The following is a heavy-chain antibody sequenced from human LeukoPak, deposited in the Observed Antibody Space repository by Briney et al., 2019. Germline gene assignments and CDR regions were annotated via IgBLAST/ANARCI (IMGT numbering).Heavy chain of an antibody. V-gene: IGHV3-43D*03. CDR2: ISWDGGST. D-gene: IGHD6-19*01. CDR1: GFTFDDYA. J-gene: IGHJ1*01. CDR3: AKDKGGWYAEYFQH. Sequence: GGSLRLSCAASGFTFDDYAMHWVRQAPGKGLEWVSLISWDGGSTYYADSVKGRFTISRDSSKNSLYLQMNSLRAEDTALYYCAKDKGGWYAEYFQHWGQGTLVTVSS.